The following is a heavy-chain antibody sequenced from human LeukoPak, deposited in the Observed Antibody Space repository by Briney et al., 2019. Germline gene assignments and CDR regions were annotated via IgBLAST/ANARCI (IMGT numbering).Heavy chain of an antibody. D-gene: IGHD4-17*01. Sequence: SVKVSCKASGGTFSSYAISWVRQAPGQGLEWMGGIIPIFGTANYAQKFQGRVTITADESTSTAYMELSSLRSEDTAVYYCARAQPTVTTPYYYYYMDVWGKGTTVTISS. J-gene: IGHJ6*03. V-gene: IGHV1-69*13. CDR3: ARAQPTVTTPYYYYYMDV. CDR2: IIPIFGTA. CDR1: GGTFSSYA.